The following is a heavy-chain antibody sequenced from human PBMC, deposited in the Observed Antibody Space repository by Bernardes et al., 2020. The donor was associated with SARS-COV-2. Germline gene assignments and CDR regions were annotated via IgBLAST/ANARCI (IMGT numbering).Heavy chain of an antibody. V-gene: IGHV1-69*04. CDR3: ARRRGAMIKPGGDAFDI. J-gene: IGHJ3*02. CDR1: GGTFSSYA. Sequence: SVKVSCKASGGTFSSYAISWVRQAPGQGLEWMGRIIPILGIANYAQKFQGRVTITADKSTSTAYMELSSLRSEDTAVYYCARRRGAMIKPGGDAFDIWGQGTMVTVSS. CDR2: IIPILGIA. D-gene: IGHD3-10*01.